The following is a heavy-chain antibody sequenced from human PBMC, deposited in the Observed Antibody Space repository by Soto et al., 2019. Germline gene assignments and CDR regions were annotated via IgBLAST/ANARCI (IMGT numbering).Heavy chain of an antibody. CDR1: GGSISSYY. Sequence: QVQLQESGPGLVKPSETLSLTCTVSGGSISSYYWSWIRQPPGKGLGWIGYIYYSGGTNYNPALKSRVTISVDTSKNQFSLKLSAVTAADTAVYYCARVVEDAFDIWGQGTMVTVSS. D-gene: IGHD1-26*01. CDR3: ARVVEDAFDI. V-gene: IGHV4-59*01. J-gene: IGHJ3*02. CDR2: IYYSGGT.